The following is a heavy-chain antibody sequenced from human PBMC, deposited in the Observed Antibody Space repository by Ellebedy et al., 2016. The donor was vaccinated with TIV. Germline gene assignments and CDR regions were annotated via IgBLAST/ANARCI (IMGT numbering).Heavy chain of an antibody. CDR3: TKIRVPDQLPPLSDP. CDR1: QFTFASYA. CDR2: ISGSGHET. Sequence: GESLKISCATSQFTFASYAMSWVRQAPGKGLEWVSSISGSGHETFYADSVKGRFTIPRDNSRNTLFLQLTGLRAVDTALYYWTKIRVPDQLPPLSDPWGPGILVTVSS. D-gene: IGHD1-1*01. J-gene: IGHJ5*01. V-gene: IGHV3-23*01.